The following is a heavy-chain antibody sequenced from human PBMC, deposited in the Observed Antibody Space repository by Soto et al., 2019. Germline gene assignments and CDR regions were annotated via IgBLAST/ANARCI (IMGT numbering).Heavy chain of an antibody. V-gene: IGHV3-9*01. Sequence: EVQLVESGGGLVQPGRSLRLSCAASGFTFDDYAMHWVRQAPGKGLEWVSGINWNSGSIGYADSVKGRFTISRDNAKNSLYLQMNSLRTEDKALYYCAQEKGFGGVRKGMDVWGQGTTVTVSS. D-gene: IGHD3-16*01. CDR3: AQEKGFGGVRKGMDV. CDR1: GFTFDDYA. CDR2: INWNSGSI. J-gene: IGHJ6*02.